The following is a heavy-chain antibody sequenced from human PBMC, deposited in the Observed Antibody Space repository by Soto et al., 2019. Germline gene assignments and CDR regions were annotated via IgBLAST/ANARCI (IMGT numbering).Heavy chain of an antibody. J-gene: IGHJ4*02. D-gene: IGHD4-4*01. CDR3: AHLTTRGYDFDD. CDR1: GFSLTTSHVG. CDR2: VYWNDDK. V-gene: IGHV2-5*01. Sequence: SGPTMVNPTQPRTLTCTFPGFSLTTSHVGVGWIRQPPGKDLEWLAHVYWNDDKYYSLSLKSRLTITKDTSKSQVVLTVTNMDPGDTATYYCAHLTTRGYDFDDWGQGALVTVSS.